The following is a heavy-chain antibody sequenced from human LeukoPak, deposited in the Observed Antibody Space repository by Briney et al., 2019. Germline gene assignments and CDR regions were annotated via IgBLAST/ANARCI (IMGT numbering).Heavy chain of an antibody. D-gene: IGHD3-10*01. CDR2: IYHSGST. Sequence: PSETLSLTCAVSGGSISSGGYSWSWIRQPPGKGLEWIGYIYHSGSTYYNPSLKGRVTISVDRSKNQFSLKLSSVTAADTAVYYCARGQLWFGELLAYFDYWGQGTLVTVSS. V-gene: IGHV4-30-2*01. J-gene: IGHJ4*02. CDR1: GGSISSGGYS. CDR3: ARGQLWFGELLAYFDY.